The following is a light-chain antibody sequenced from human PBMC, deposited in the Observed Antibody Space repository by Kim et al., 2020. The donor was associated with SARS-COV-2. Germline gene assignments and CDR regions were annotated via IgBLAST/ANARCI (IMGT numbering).Light chain of an antibody. CDR1: QNINSY. J-gene: IGKJ4*01. V-gene: IGKV1-39*01. CDR2: VAT. Sequence: ASVGDRITITCRASQNINSYLNWYQRRPGEAPKLLIYVATRLQSGVPSRFSGRGSGTDFSLTINSLQPEDFAIYYCQQSFTSPPTFGGGTKVEIK. CDR3: QQSFTSPPT.